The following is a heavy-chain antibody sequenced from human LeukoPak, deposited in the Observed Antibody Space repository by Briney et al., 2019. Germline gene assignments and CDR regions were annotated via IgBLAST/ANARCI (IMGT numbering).Heavy chain of an antibody. Sequence: GGSLRLSCAASGFTFSSYSMNWVRQAPGKGLDWVSSISSSSSYIYYADSVKGRFTISRDNAKNSLYLQMNSLRAEDTAVYYCARVAEEDIVVVPAACWFDPWGQGTLVTVSS. CDR2: ISSSSSYI. J-gene: IGHJ5*02. V-gene: IGHV3-21*01. D-gene: IGHD2-2*01. CDR3: ARVAEEDIVVVPAACWFDP. CDR1: GFTFSSYS.